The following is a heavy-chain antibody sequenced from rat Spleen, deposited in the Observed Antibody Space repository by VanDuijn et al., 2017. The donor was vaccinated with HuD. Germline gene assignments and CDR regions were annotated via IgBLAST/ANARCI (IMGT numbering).Heavy chain of an antibody. V-gene: IGHV5-29*01. D-gene: IGHD1-12*02. CDR3: VIDGGRYYWYFDF. J-gene: IGHJ1*01. Sequence: EVQLVESGGGLVQPGRFLKLSCAASGFTFSNYGMAWVCQAPAKGLEWVATINYDGTSTHYRDSVKGRFTISRDNAKSTLYLQMDSLRSEDTASYYCVIDGGRYYWYFDFWGPGTMVTVSS. CDR1: GFTFSNYG. CDR2: INYDGTST.